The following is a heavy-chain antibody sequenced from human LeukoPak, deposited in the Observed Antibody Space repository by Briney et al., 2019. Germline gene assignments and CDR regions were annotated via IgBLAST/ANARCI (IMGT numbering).Heavy chain of an antibody. V-gene: IGHV4-39*07. Sequence: SETLSLTCTVSGGSISSSSYYWGWIRQPPGKGLEWIGEINHSGSTNYNPSLKSRVTISVDTSKNQFSLKLSSVTAADTAVYYCARGLRRGYSYGYVNDHKFDPWGQGTLVTVSS. J-gene: IGHJ5*02. D-gene: IGHD5-18*01. CDR3: ARGLRRGYSYGYVNDHKFDP. CDR1: GGSISSSSYY. CDR2: INHSGST.